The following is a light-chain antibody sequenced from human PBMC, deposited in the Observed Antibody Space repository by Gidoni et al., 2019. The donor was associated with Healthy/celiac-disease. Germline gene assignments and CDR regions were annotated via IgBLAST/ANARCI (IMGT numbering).Light chain of an antibody. CDR2: NAS. V-gene: IGKV1-5*03. Sequence: EIQMTQSPSTLSASVGDRVTITCRASQSISSWLAWYQQKPGKAPKLLIYNASSLESGVPSRFSGSGSGTEFTLTISSLQPDDFATYYCQQYNSYSLTFGQGTKLEIK. CDR1: QSISSW. CDR3: QQYNSYSLT. J-gene: IGKJ2*01.